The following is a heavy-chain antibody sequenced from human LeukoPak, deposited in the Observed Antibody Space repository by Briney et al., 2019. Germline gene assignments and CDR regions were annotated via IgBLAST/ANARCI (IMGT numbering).Heavy chain of an antibody. J-gene: IGHJ2*01. CDR1: GFTFGYIA. CDR2: ISAIGGTT. Sequence: GGSLRLSSAASGFTFGYIAMTWVRQAPGKGLEWVSTISAIGGTTNYADSVKGRFTISRDNSKNTVWLQMHSLRADDTALYYCARAPRGKFSDFDLWGRGTLVTVSS. V-gene: IGHV3-23*01. CDR3: ARAPRGKFSDFDL.